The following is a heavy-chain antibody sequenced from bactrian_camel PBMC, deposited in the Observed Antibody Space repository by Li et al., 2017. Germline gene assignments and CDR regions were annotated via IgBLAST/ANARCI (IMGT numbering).Heavy chain of an antibody. CDR3: ATDQWQKGSYEFGH. Sequence: VKLVESGGGLVQPGGSLRLSCAASGYAYWYSNACTAWFRQAPGKGLEWVSSIYSDGSKTYYSDSVKGRFTISRDNAKNTAYLETNTLKSEDTALYYCATDQWQKGSYEFGHWGQGTQVTVS. D-gene: IGHD7*01. CDR1: GYAYWYSNAC. J-gene: IGHJ4*01. V-gene: IGHV3-2*01. CDR2: IYSDGSKT.